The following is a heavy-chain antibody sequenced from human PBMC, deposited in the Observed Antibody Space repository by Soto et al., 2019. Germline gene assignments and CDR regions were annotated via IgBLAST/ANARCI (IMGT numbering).Heavy chain of an antibody. CDR3: TNQKGDSRNYNLMAV. CDR1: GDCVSSNSAA. Sequence: PSQTLSLTCAISGDCVSSNSAAWNWIRQSPSRGLEWLGRAYYRSQWYYDSAVSVRSRITVIPDTSKNQFSLQLSSVTPEDTAVYFCTNQKGDSRNYNLMAVWGQGTTVPVSS. CDR2: AYYRSQWYY. J-gene: IGHJ6*02. V-gene: IGHV6-1*01. D-gene: IGHD1-7*01.